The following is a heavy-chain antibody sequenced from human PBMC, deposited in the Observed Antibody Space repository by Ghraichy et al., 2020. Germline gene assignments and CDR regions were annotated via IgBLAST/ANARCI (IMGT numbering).Heavy chain of an antibody. D-gene: IGHD3-3*01. V-gene: IGHV3-21*01. CDR3: ARDFFANPLEYYDFWSGYYIYYFDY. Sequence: GGSLRLSCAASGFTFSSYSMNWVRQAPGKGLEWVSSISSSSSYIYYADSVKGRFTISRDNAKNSLYLQMNSLRAEDTAVYYCARDFFANPLEYYDFWSGYYIYYFDYWGQGTLVTVSS. CDR1: GFTFSSYS. CDR2: ISSSSSYI. J-gene: IGHJ4*02.